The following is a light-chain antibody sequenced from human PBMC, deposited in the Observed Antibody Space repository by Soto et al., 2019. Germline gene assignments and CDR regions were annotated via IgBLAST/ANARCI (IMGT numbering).Light chain of an antibody. CDR2: DVS. V-gene: IGLV2-14*01. Sequence: QSALTQPASVSGSPGQSITISCTGTSSDVGGYNYVSWYQQHPGKAPKVMIYDVSNRPSGVSNRFSGSKSGNTASLTISGLQAEAEADYYCSSYTSSSTLVLFGGGTKLTVL. CDR3: SSYTSSSTLVL. CDR1: SSDVGGYNY. J-gene: IGLJ2*01.